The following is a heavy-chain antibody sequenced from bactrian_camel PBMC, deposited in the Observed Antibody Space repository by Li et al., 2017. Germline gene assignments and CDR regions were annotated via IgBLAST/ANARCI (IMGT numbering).Heavy chain of an antibody. CDR1: GFMFRTYW. CDR2: VHNDGST. V-gene: IGHV3S26*01. D-gene: IGHD6*01. Sequence: QVQLVESGGGLVQPGGSLSLSCAATGFMFRTYWMYWVRQAPGKGLEAIASVHNDGSTGYRDSVKGRFTISIDNAKNTVYLQMDSLKPEDTGIYICASGNRRGSTCPGYNTFGQGTQVTVS. J-gene: IGHJ4*01.